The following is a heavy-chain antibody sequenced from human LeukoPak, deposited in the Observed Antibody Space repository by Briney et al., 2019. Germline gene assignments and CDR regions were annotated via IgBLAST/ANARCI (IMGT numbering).Heavy chain of an antibody. Sequence: PSETLSLTCAVYGGSFSGYYWSWIRQPPGKGLEWIGEINHSGSTNYNPSLKSRVTISVDTSKNQFSLKLDSVTAADTAVYYCAKPVTYYYDNSAYYSLDYWGQGTLVTVSS. J-gene: IGHJ4*02. CDR2: INHSGST. CDR3: AKPVTYYYDNSAYYSLDY. CDR1: GGSFSGYY. D-gene: IGHD3-22*01. V-gene: IGHV4-34*01.